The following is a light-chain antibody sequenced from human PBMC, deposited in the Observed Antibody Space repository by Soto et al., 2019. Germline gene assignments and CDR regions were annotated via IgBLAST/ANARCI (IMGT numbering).Light chain of an antibody. CDR1: QSIITY. Sequence: DIQMTQSPSSLSASVGDRVTIACRASQSIITYLNWYQQKPGRAPKLLIYAASTLQSWVPSRFSGSGYGSDFTLTISSLQPEDFATYYCQQSYSTPRTFGQGTQLEVK. J-gene: IGKJ2*01. CDR3: QQSYSTPRT. V-gene: IGKV1-39*01. CDR2: AAS.